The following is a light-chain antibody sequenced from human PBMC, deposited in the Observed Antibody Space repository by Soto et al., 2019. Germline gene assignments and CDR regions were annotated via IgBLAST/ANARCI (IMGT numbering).Light chain of an antibody. V-gene: IGLV2-14*01. CDR3: RSYTSSSIYV. CDR1: SSDVGGYNY. J-gene: IGLJ1*01. CDR2: DVS. Sequence: QSVLTQPASVSGSPGQSITISCTGTSSDVGGYNYVSWYQQHPGKAPKLMIYDVSNRPSGVSNRFSGSKSGNTAPLTISGLQVEDEADYYCRSYTSSSIYVFGTGTKVTVL.